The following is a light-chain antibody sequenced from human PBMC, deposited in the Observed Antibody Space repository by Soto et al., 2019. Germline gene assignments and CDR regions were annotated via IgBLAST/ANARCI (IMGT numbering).Light chain of an antibody. J-gene: IGKJ1*01. CDR1: QAVSSSY. CDR2: GAS. V-gene: IGKV3-20*01. Sequence: EIVLTQSPATLSSFPGDRVTLSCRASQAVSSSYLAWYQQKPGQAPRLLIYGASSRATGIPDRFSGSGSGTDFTLTISRLGPEDFAVYYCQQYGSSPRTFGQGTKVDIK. CDR3: QQYGSSPRT.